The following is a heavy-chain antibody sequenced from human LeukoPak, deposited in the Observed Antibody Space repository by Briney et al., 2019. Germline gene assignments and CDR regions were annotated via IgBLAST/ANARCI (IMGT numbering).Heavy chain of an antibody. Sequence: PSETLSLTCTVSGGSISSSYWSWNRQPPGKGLEWIGYIYYSGNTNYNPSLKSRVTISVDTSKNQFSLKLSSVTAADTAVYYCARVRWGIYYYMDVWGKGTTVTVSS. D-gene: IGHD2-8*02. CDR3: ARVRWGIYYYMDV. CDR1: GGSISSSY. CDR2: IYYSGNT. V-gene: IGHV4-59*01. J-gene: IGHJ6*03.